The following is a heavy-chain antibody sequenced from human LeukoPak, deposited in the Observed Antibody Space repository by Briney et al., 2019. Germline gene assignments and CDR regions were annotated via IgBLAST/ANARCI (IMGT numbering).Heavy chain of an antibody. D-gene: IGHD6-13*01. CDR3: ARDPIYSSSWYGDDAFDI. Sequence: GGSLRLSCAASGFTFSSYGMHWVRQAPGKGLEWVAVISYDGSNKYYADSVKGRFTISRDNSKNTLYLQMNSLRAEDTAVYYCARDPIYSSSWYGDDAFDIWGQGTMVTASS. CDR1: GFTFSSYG. V-gene: IGHV3-30*03. J-gene: IGHJ3*02. CDR2: ISYDGSNK.